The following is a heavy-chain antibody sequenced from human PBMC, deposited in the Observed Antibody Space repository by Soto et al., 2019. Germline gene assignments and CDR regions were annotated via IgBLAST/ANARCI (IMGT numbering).Heavy chain of an antibody. CDR1: GGSISSCDYY. Sequence: SETLSLTCTVSGGSISSCDYYWSWVRHPPGKGLEWIGYIYYSGSTYYNPSLKSRVTISVDTSKNQFSLKLSSVTAADTAVYYCARGGRAGMDVWGQGTTVTVSS. D-gene: IGHD1-26*01. J-gene: IGHJ6*02. V-gene: IGHV4-30-4*01. CDR2: IYYSGST. CDR3: ARGGRAGMDV.